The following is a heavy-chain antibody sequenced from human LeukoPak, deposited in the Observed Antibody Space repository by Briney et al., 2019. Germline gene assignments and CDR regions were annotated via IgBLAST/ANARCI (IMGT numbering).Heavy chain of an antibody. V-gene: IGHV1-69*05. CDR1: GGTFSSYA. CDR3: ARGPPDFWSGYYTFDY. CDR2: IIPIFGTA. Sequence: SVKVSCKASGGTFSSYAISWVRQAPGQGLEWMGRIIPIFGTANYAQKFQGRVTITTDESTSTAYMELSSLRSEDTAVYYCARGPPDFWSGYYTFDYWGQGTLVTVSS. D-gene: IGHD3-3*01. J-gene: IGHJ4*02.